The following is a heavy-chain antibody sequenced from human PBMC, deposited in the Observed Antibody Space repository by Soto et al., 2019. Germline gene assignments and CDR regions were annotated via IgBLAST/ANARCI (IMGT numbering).Heavy chain of an antibody. J-gene: IGHJ6*02. CDR2: ISGSGGST. D-gene: IGHD2-2*01. Sequence: VQLLESGGGLVQPGGSLRLSCAASGFTFSSYAMSWVRQAPGKGLEWVSAISGSGGSTYYADSVKGRFTISRDNSKNTLYLQMNSLRAEDTAVYYCAKGVVPAAMSYYYGMDVWGQGTTVTVSS. CDR3: AKGVVPAAMSYYYGMDV. CDR1: GFTFSSYA. V-gene: IGHV3-23*01.